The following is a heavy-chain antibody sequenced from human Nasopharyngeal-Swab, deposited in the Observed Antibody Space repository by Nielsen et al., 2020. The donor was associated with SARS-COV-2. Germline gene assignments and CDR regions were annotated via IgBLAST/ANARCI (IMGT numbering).Heavy chain of an antibody. V-gene: IGHV3-30*18. J-gene: IGHJ6*03. CDR3: AKRSFDYVWGTYNYMDV. CDR2: ISYDGSNK. D-gene: IGHD3-16*01. Sequence: WIRQPPGKGLERVAVISYDGSNKYYADSVKGRFTISRDNSKNTLYLQMNSLRAEDTAVYYCAKRSFDYVWGTYNYMDVWGKGTTVTVSS.